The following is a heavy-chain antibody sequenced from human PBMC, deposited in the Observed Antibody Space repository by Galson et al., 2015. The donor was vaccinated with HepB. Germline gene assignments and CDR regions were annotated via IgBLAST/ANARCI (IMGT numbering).Heavy chain of an antibody. CDR1: GFTFSSYS. J-gene: IGHJ4*02. V-gene: IGHV3-48*02. Sequence: GSLRLSCAASGFTFSSYSMSWIRQAPGRGLEWVAYISSSSNTIYYADSVKGRFTISRDNAKNSLYLQMNSLRDEDTAVYYCARAWAPFKWNSLNTETFDYWGQGTLVTVSS. CDR2: ISSSSNTI. CDR3: ARAWAPFKWNSLNTETFDY. D-gene: IGHD1-7*01.